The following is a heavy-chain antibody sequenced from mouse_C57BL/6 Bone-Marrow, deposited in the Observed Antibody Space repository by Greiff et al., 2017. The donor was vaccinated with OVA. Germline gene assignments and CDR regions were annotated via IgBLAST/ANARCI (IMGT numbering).Heavy chain of an antibody. CDR2: IHPNSGST. J-gene: IGHJ1*03. V-gene: IGHV1-64*01. CDR1: GYTFTSYW. CDR3: ASYYSNYGHFDV. D-gene: IGHD2-5*01. Sequence: QVQLQQPGAELVKPGASVKLSCKASGYTFTSYWMHWVKQRPGQGLEWIGMIHPNSGSTNYNEKFKSKATLTVDKSSSTAYMQLSSLTSEDSAVYYCASYYSNYGHFDVWGTGTTVTVSS.